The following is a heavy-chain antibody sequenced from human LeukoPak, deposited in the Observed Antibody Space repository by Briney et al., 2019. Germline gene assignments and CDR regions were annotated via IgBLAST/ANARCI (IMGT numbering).Heavy chain of an antibody. D-gene: IGHD2-8*01. CDR2: IYYSGST. J-gene: IGHJ5*02. CDR3: ARDKEILYPKGWFDP. Sequence: SETLSLTCAVSGGSISSYYWSWIRQPPGKGLEWIGYIYYSGSTNYNPSLKSRVTISVDTSKNQFSLKLSSVTAADTAVYFCARDKEILYPKGWFDPWGQGTLVTVSA. CDR1: GGSISSYY. V-gene: IGHV4-59*01.